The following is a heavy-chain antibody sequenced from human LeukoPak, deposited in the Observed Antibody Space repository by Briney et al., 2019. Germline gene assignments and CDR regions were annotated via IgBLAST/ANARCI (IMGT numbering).Heavy chain of an antibody. V-gene: IGHV1-3*01. Sequence: ASVKVSCKTSGYTFTDYALHWVRQAPGQTLEWMGWINPANNGTKYSQRFRGRLSITRDSAASTAYMELSSLRPQDTAVYYCSAELVHWGQGALVIVS. CDR1: GYTFTDYA. CDR2: INPANNGT. J-gene: IGHJ4*02. CDR3: SAELVH. D-gene: IGHD3-9*01.